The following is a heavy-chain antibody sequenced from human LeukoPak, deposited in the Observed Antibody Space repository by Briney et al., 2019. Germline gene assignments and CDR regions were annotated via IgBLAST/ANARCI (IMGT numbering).Heavy chain of an antibody. CDR2: MNPNSGNT. CDR1: GYTFTSYD. V-gene: IGHV1-8*01. CDR3: ARGGSYYDYYYYYYYGMDV. J-gene: IGHJ6*02. D-gene: IGHD1-26*01. Sequence: EASVKVSCKASGYTFTSYDINWVRQATGQGLEWMGWMNPNSGNTGYAQKFQGRVTMTRNTSISTAYMELSSLRSEDTAVYYCARGGSYYDYYYYYYYGMDVWGQGTTVTVSS.